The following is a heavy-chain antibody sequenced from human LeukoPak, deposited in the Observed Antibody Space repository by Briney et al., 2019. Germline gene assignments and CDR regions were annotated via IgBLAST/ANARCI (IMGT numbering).Heavy chain of an antibody. J-gene: IGHJ4*02. CDR2: ISYDGSDK. D-gene: IGHD1-1*01. V-gene: IGHV3-30*18. Sequence: PGRSLRLSCAASGFTFSSYGMHWVRRAPGKGLEWVAVISYDGSDKYYADSVKGRFTISRDNSKNTLSLQMNSLRAEDTAVYYCAKVVGTGTTPTDYWGQGTLVTVSS. CDR1: GFTFSSYG. CDR3: AKVVGTGTTPTDY.